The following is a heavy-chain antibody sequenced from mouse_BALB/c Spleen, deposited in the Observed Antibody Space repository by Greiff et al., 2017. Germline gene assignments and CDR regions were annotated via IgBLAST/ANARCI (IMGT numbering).Heavy chain of an antibody. CDR1: GFNIKDTY. D-gene: IGHD1-1*01. V-gene: IGHV14-3*02. J-gene: IGHJ2*01. CDR2: IDPANGNT. Sequence: VQLQQSGAELVKPGASVKLSCTASGFNIKDTYMHWVKQRPEQGLEWIGRIDPANGNTKYDPKFQGKATITADTSSNTAYMQLSSLTSEDTAVYYFAFIYYYGSSFNYWGQGTTLTVSS. CDR3: AFIYYYGSSFNY.